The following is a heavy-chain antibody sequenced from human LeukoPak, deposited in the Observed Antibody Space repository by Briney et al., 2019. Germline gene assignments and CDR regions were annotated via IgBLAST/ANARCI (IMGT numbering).Heavy chain of an antibody. CDR2: IDPSGGTT. CDR1: GYTFTSYR. Sequence: ASVKVSCKASGYTFTSYRMHWVRQAPGQGLEWMGIIDPSGGTTSYAQKFQGRVTITRDTSASTAYVELSSLRSEDTAVYYRARGGSYSYDYWGQGTLVTVSS. V-gene: IGHV1-46*01. J-gene: IGHJ4*02. CDR3: ARGGSYSYDY. D-gene: IGHD1-26*01.